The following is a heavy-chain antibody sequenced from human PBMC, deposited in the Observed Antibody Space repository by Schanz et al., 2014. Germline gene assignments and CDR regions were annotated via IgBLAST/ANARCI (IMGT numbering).Heavy chain of an antibody. V-gene: IGHV1-18*01. J-gene: IGHJ4*02. D-gene: IGHD6-13*01. CDR3: ARDGEAAAGCDY. CDR1: GYPFSNYG. Sequence: QVQMVQSGAEVKKPGASVKVSCKASGYPFSNYGISWLRQAPGQGLEWMGLINPYDDTIDYAKKFQGRVTMTRDTSTSTVYMELSSLRSEDTAVYYCARDGEAAAGCDYWGQGTLVTVSS. CDR2: INPYDDTI.